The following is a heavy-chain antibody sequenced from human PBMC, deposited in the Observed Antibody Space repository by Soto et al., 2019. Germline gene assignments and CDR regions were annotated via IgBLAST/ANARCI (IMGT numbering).Heavy chain of an antibody. J-gene: IGHJ4*02. Sequence: PGGSLRLSCAASGFNFSSYGMHWVRQAPGKGLVWVSRINSDGSSTSYADSVKGRFTISRDNAKNTLYLQMNSLRAEDTAVYYRARDGDYDSSGYPDYWGQGTLVTVSS. V-gene: IGHV3-74*01. CDR1: GFNFSSYG. D-gene: IGHD3-22*01. CDR3: ARDGDYDSSGYPDY. CDR2: INSDGSST.